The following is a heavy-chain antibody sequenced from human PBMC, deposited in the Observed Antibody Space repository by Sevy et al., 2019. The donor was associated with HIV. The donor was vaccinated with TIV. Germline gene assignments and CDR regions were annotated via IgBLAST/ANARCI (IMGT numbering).Heavy chain of an antibody. Sequence: ASVKVSCKASGYTFTNYHITWVRQAPGQGLEWMGWITPNNGNTNYARRLQGRVTMTTDTSTATAYMELRSLRSDDTVVYYCARAPSGSQGPGQYFHHWGQGTLVTVSS. J-gene: IGHJ1*01. CDR1: GYTFTNYH. V-gene: IGHV1-18*01. CDR2: ITPNNGNT. CDR3: ARAPSGSQGPGQYFHH. D-gene: IGHD1-26*01.